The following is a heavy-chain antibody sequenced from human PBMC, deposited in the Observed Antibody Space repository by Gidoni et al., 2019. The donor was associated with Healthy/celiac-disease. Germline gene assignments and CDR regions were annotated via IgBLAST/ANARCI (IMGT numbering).Heavy chain of an antibody. J-gene: IGHJ4*02. CDR2: IYYSGST. D-gene: IGHD3-10*02. CDR1: VGPISSGDYY. CDR3: ARGLMVAMLSY. V-gene: IGHV4-30-4*01. Sequence: QVQLQESGPGLVKPSQTLSLTCTVSVGPISSGDYYWSCLRQPPGKGLEGIGYIYYSGSTYYNPSLKSRVTISVDTSKNQFSLKLSSVTAADTAVYYCARGLMVAMLSYWGQGTLVTVSS.